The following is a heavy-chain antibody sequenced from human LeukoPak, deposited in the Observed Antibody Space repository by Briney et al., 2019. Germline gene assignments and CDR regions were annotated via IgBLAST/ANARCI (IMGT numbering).Heavy chain of an antibody. CDR2: ISHDGSNK. CDR1: GFTFSNYG. Sequence: GGSQRLSCAASGFTFSNYGMHWVSQAPGKGLEWVAVISHDGSNKYYADSVKGRFTISRDNSNNTVYLQMHSLRAEDTAVYYCAKGSGYDPSYYGMDVWGQGTTVTVS. D-gene: IGHD5-12*01. CDR3: AKGSGYDPSYYGMDV. J-gene: IGHJ6*02. V-gene: IGHV3-30*18.